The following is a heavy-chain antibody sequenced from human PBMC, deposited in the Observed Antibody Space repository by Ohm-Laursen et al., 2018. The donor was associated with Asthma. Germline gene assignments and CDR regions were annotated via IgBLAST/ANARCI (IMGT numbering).Heavy chain of an antibody. CDR2: IYSGGST. CDR3: AKDLGTVTKGYFDY. J-gene: IGHJ4*02. V-gene: IGHV3-53*01. CDR1: AFTVSSNY. Sequence: SLRLSCAASAFTVSSNYMSWVRQAPGKGLEWVSVIYSGGSTYYADSVKGRFTISGDNSKNTMYLQMNSLRAEDTAVYYCAKDLGTVTKGYFDYWGQGTLVTVSS. D-gene: IGHD4-17*01.